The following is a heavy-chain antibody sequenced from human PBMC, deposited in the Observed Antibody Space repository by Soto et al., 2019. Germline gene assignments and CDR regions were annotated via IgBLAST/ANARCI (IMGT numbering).Heavy chain of an antibody. J-gene: IGHJ4*02. CDR3: ATLGDYSARN. CDR2: INPNGGTT. Sequence: QVQLVQSGAEVKKPGTSVKLSCKASGYPFTSYYMHWVRQAPGQGLEWMGLINPNGGTTRYAQRFQGRITMTRETSTSTVYMYLTSPTSEDTAVYYCATLGDYSARNWGQGTLVTVSS. V-gene: IGHV1-46*01. CDR1: GYPFTSYY. D-gene: IGHD1-26*01.